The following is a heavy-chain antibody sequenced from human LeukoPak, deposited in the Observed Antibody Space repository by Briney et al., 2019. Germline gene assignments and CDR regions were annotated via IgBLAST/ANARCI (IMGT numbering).Heavy chain of an antibody. Sequence: GGSLRLSCAASGFTFSSYAMSWVRQAPGKGLEWASAISGSGGSTYYADSVEGRFTISRDNSKNTLYLQMNSLRAEDTAVYYCAKVGGHYGSGSPFDYWGQGTLVTVSS. J-gene: IGHJ4*02. CDR2: ISGSGGST. CDR3: AKVGGHYGSGSPFDY. V-gene: IGHV3-23*01. D-gene: IGHD3-10*01. CDR1: GFTFSSYA.